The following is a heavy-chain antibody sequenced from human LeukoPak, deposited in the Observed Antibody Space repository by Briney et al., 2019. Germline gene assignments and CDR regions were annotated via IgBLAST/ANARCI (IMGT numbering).Heavy chain of an antibody. Sequence: GGSLRLSCAASGFTFSDYYMSWIRQAPGKGLEWVSYISSSGSTIYYADSVKGRFTISRDNAKNSLYLQMNSLRAEDTAVYYCARGKEPVAGSLSHFDYWGQGTLVTVSS. CDR2: ISSSGSTI. D-gene: IGHD6-19*01. J-gene: IGHJ4*02. CDR1: GFTFSDYY. V-gene: IGHV3-11*04. CDR3: ARGKEPVAGSLSHFDY.